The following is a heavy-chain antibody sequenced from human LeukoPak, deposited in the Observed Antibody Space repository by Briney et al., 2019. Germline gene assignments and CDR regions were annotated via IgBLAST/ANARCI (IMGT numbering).Heavy chain of an antibody. CDR2: ISSSSSTI. CDR3: ARSFCVSDCYPSPH. Sequence: GGSLRLSCKHTGLTFSSYSMNWLRQAPGKGLEWVSYISSSSSTIYYADSVKGRFTISRDNAKNSLYLQMNSLRDEDTAVYYCARSFCVSDCYPSPHWGQGTLVTVSS. CDR1: GLTFSSYS. V-gene: IGHV3-48*02. D-gene: IGHD2-21*02. J-gene: IGHJ4*02.